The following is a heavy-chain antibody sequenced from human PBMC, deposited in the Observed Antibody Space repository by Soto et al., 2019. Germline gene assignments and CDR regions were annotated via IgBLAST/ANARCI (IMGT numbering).Heavy chain of an antibody. Sequence: QVQLVESGGGVVQPGKSLRLSCAGSGFTFKNYNMHWVRQAPGKGLEWVALIWYDGSDKFYGDSVKGRFTISRDNSNNTLYLLMNSLRDEDTGVYFCVRPNYRYSGNFPFDSWGQGTLVTVSS. J-gene: IGHJ4*02. V-gene: IGHV3-33*01. CDR2: IWYDGSDK. D-gene: IGHD5-12*01. CDR3: VRPNYRYSGNFPFDS. CDR1: GFTFKNYN.